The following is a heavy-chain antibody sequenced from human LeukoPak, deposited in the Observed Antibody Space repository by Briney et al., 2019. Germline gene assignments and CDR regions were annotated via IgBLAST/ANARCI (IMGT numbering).Heavy chain of an antibody. CDR2: ISSSSSYI. J-gene: IGHJ3*02. CDR1: GFTFSSYS. V-gene: IGHV3-21*01. D-gene: IGHD1-26*01. Sequence: GGSLRLSCAASGFTFSSYSMNWVRQAPGKGLEWVSSISSSSSYIYYADSVKGRFTISRDNAKNSLYLQMNSLRAEDTAVYYCATTLIHGSYPRLGAFDTWGQGTMVTVSS. CDR3: ATTLIHGSYPRLGAFDT.